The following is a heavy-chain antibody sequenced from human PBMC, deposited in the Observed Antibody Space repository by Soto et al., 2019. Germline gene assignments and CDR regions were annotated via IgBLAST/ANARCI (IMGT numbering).Heavy chain of an antibody. Sequence: ETLSLTCTVSGGSISSYYWAWIRHPPGKGLEWIATINYSGRTYYNPSLRSRVTISVDTSRDQFSLNLNSVTAADTAVYYCARHFGNYGDWAFDFWGQGTLVTVSS. CDR2: INYSGRT. CDR1: GGSISSYY. CDR3: ARHFGNYGDWAFDF. J-gene: IGHJ4*02. D-gene: IGHD4-17*01. V-gene: IGHV4-39*01.